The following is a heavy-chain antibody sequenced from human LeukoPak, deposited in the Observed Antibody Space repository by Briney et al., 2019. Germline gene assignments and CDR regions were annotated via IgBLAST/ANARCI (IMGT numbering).Heavy chain of an antibody. V-gene: IGHV4-59*01. CDR2: IYYSGST. CDR3: ARDKLAEYYYHGLDV. CDR1: GGSISSYY. J-gene: IGHJ6*02. D-gene: IGHD6-19*01. Sequence: NPSETLSLTCSVSGGSISSYYWSWIRQPPGKGLEWIGDIYYSGSTNYNPSLKSRVTISVDTSKNQFSLKLSSVTAADTAVYYCARDKLAEYYYHGLDVWGQGTTVTVSS.